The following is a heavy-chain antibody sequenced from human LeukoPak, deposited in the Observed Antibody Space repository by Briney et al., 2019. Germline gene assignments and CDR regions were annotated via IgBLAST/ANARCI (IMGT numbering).Heavy chain of an antibody. CDR1: GFTFSSYS. D-gene: IGHD1-26*01. CDR2: ISSSSSTI. CDR3: ARDGRYSGSYNWFDP. V-gene: IGHV3-48*04. J-gene: IGHJ5*02. Sequence: PGGSLRLSCAASGFTFSSYSMNWVRQAPGKGLEWVSYISSSSSTIYYADSVKGRFTISRDNAKNSLYLQMNSLRAEDTAVYYCARDGRYSGSYNWFDPWGQGTLVTVSS.